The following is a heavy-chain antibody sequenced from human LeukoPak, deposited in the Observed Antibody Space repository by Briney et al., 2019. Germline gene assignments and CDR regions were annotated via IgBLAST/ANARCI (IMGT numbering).Heavy chain of an antibody. CDR1: GFTFCTYP. J-gene: IGHJ4*02. Sequence: HPGGSLRLSCAASGFTFCTYPMTWVRQAPGKGLEWVSTISGSGGSTYYADSVKGRFTISRDNSKNTLYLQMNSLRAEDTALYYCAKPIYSIGLNCDYGGQGTVVTVSS. CDR2: ISGSGGST. CDR3: AKPIYSIGLNCDY. D-gene: IGHD6-19*01. V-gene: IGHV3-23*01.